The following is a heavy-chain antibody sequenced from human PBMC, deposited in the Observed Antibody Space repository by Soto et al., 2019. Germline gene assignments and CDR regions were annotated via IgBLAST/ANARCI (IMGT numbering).Heavy chain of an antibody. D-gene: IGHD4-17*01. Sequence: TSETLSLTCTVSGGSISSSSYYWGWIRQPPGKGLEWIGSIYYSGSTYYNPSLKSRVTISVDTSKNQFSLKLSSVTAADTAVYYCARQADRYGDGVYYYYGMGVWGQGTTVTVSS. CDR1: GGSISSSSYY. J-gene: IGHJ6*02. CDR2: IYYSGST. CDR3: ARQADRYGDGVYYYYGMGV. V-gene: IGHV4-39*01.